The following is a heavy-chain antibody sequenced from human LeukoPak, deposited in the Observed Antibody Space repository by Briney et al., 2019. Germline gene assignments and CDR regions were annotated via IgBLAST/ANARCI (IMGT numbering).Heavy chain of an antibody. V-gene: IGHV4-59*08. CDR2: IYYSGST. CDR3: ARHRYSNSLFDY. CDR1: GSSISTYY. D-gene: IGHD4-11*01. Sequence: PSETLSLTCAVSGSSISTYYWSWIRQPPGKGLEWIGYIYYSGSTNYNPSLKSRVTISVDTSKNQFSLKLSSVTAADTAVYYCARHRYSNSLFDYWGQGTLVTVSS. J-gene: IGHJ4*02.